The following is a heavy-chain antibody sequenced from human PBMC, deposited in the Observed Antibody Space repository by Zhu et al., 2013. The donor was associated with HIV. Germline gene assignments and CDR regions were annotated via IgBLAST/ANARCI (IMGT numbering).Heavy chain of an antibody. J-gene: IGHJ6*02. CDR2: IIPIFGTA. D-gene: IGHD2-2*01. CDR1: GGTFSSYA. Sequence: QVQLVQSGAEVKKPGSSVKVSCKASGGTFSSYAISWVRQASGQGLEWMGGIIPIFGTANYAQKFQGRVTITADKSTSTAYMELSSLRSEDTAVYYCARDLTDCSSTSCFTQGGYYYYYGMDVWGQGTTVTVSS. V-gene: IGHV1-69*14. CDR3: ARDLTDCSSTSCFTQGGYYYYYGMDV.